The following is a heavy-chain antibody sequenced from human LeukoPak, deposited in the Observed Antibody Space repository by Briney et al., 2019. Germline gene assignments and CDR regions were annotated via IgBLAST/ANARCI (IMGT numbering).Heavy chain of an antibody. CDR3: AREREDFWSGYEKYYYYYYGMDV. Sequence: GGSLRVSCAASGFTFSSYAMSWVRQAPGKGLEWVSAISGSGGSTYYADSVKGRFTISRDNSKNTLYLQMNSLRAEDTAVYYCAREREDFWSGYEKYYYYYYGMDVWGQGTTVTVSS. CDR1: GFTFSSYA. D-gene: IGHD3-3*01. V-gene: IGHV3-23*01. CDR2: ISGSGGST. J-gene: IGHJ6*02.